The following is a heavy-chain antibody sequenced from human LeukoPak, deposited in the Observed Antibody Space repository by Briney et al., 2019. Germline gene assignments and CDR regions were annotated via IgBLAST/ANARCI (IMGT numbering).Heavy chain of an antibody. CDR3: ARDHGAFDI. CDR1: GGSISSYY. J-gene: IGHJ3*02. V-gene: IGHV4-59*01. Sequence: PSETLSLTCTVSGGSISSYYWSWVRQPPGKGLEWIGYIYYSGSTNYNPSLKSRVTISVDTSKNQFSLKLSSVTAADTAVYYCARDHGAFDIWGQGTMVTVSS. CDR2: IYYSGST.